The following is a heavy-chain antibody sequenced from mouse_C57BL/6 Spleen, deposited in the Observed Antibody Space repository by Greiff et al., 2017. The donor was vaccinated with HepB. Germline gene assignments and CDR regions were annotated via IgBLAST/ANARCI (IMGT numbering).Heavy chain of an antibody. CDR2: IYPGDGDT. CDR1: GYAFSSYW. J-gene: IGHJ1*03. Sequence: VQLQHSGAELVKPGASVKISCKASGYAFSSYWMNWVKQRPGKGLEWIGQIYPGDGDTNYNGKFKGKATLTADKSSSTAYMQLSSLTSEDSAVYFCAGRGIYYGWYFDVWGTGTTVTVSS. D-gene: IGHD2-1*01. V-gene: IGHV1-80*01. CDR3: AGRGIYYGWYFDV.